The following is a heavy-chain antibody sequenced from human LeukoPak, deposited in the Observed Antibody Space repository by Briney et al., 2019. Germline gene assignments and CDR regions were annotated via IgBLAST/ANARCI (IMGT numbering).Heavy chain of an antibody. CDR2: IYYSGST. D-gene: IGHD5-18*01. CDR3: ARRMGLPNNWFDP. V-gene: IGHV4-59*01. J-gene: IGHJ5*02. Sequence: SETLSLTCTVSGGSISSYYWSWIRQPPGKGLEWIGYIYYSGSTNYNPSLKSRVTISVDTSKNQFSLKLSSVTAADTAVYYCARRMGLPNNWFDPWGQGTLVTVSS. CDR1: GGSISSYY.